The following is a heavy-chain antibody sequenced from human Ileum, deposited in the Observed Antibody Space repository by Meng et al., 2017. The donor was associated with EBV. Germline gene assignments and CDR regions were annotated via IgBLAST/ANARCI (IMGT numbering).Heavy chain of an antibody. CDR3: AKRTGDRGDYFDY. V-gene: IGHV4-4*02. D-gene: IGHD7-27*01. CDR1: CGGTANNNW. Sequence: AEPLVAWPRRLKPSGALTSPCSVVCGGTANNNWRWVRRPPGQGLEWIGEISQSGSTYYNPSLKSRVTISGDKSKNNFSLRLSSVTAADTAVYYCAKRTGDRGDYFDYWGQGALVTVSS. CDR2: ISQSGST. J-gene: IGHJ4*02.